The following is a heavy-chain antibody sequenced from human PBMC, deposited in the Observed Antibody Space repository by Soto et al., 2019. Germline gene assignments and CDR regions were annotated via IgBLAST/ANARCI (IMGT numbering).Heavy chain of an antibody. CDR1: GGSISSGDYY. J-gene: IGHJ4*02. CDR3: ARGDILTGYNQGVFDY. D-gene: IGHD3-9*01. V-gene: IGHV4-30-4*01. Sequence: SETLSLTCTVSGGSISSGDYYWSWIRQPPGKGLEWIGYIYYSGSTYYNPSLKSRVTISVDTSKNQFSLKLSSVTAAETAVYYCARGDILTGYNQGVFDYWGQGTLVTVSS. CDR2: IYYSGST.